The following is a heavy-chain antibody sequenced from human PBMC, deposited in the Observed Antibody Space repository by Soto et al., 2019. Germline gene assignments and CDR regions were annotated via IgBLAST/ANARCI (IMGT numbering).Heavy chain of an antibody. D-gene: IGHD2-2*01. CDR3: ARYTTSRGLDY. CDR1: GFTVSSYS. CDR2: ISSSSSYI. V-gene: IGHV3-21*04. Sequence: GGSLRLSCAASGFTVSSYSMNWVRQAPGKGLEWVSSISSSSSYIYYADSVKGRFTISRDNAKNSLYLQMNSLRVEDTAIYFCARYTTSRGLDYWGQGTLVTVSS. J-gene: IGHJ4*02.